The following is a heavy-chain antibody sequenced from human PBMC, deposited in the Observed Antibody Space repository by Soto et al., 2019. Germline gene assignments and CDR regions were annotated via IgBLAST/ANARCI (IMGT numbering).Heavy chain of an antibody. V-gene: IGHV1-18*01. CDR2: ISASNGKT. CDR3: ARDYGDETGGDWFDP. J-gene: IGHJ5*02. Sequence: QVQLGQSGAEVKKPGASVRVSCKGSGYTFTSYGTTWVRQAPGQGLEWMGWISASNGKTNYAQKLQGRVTMPTDTPTSTAYMELRSLRSDDTAVYYCARDYGDETGGDWFDPWGQGTLVTVSS. CDR1: GYTFTSYG. D-gene: IGHD4-17*01.